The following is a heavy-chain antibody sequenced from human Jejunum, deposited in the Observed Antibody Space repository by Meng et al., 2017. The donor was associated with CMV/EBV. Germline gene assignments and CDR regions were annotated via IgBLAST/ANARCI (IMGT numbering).Heavy chain of an antibody. D-gene: IGHD2-2*01. Sequence: LQRPGSDPGPVKPSWTLPPPCPVSGASLTSNTFYWGWIRQPPGKGLEWIGSIYSSGSTYYNPSLKSRVTISIDTSKNQCSLKLTSVTAADTAVYYRARDCCSYRSWFDPWGQGTLVTVSS. J-gene: IGHJ5*02. V-gene: IGHV4-39*07. CDR1: GASLTSNTFY. CDR3: ARDCCSYRSWFDP. CDR2: IYSSGST.